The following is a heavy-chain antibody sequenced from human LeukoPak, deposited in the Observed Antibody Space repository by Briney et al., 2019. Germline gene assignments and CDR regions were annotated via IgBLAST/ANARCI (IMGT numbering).Heavy chain of an antibody. Sequence: GRSLRLSCAASGFTFDDYAMHWVRQAPGKGLEWVSGISWNSGSIGYADSVKGRFTISRDNAKNSLYLQMNSLRAEETALYYCEKDGFWGYDSSGYPYYFDYGGRGPLVTVSS. CDR1: GFTFDDYA. J-gene: IGHJ4*02. CDR3: EKDGFWGYDSSGYPYYFDY. V-gene: IGHV3-9*01. D-gene: IGHD3-22*01. CDR2: ISWNSGSI.